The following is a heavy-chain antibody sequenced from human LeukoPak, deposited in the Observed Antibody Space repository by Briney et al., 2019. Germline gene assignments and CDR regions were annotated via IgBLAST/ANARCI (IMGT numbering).Heavy chain of an antibody. CDR2: INPNSGGT. J-gene: IGHJ4*02. V-gene: IGHV1-2*02. CDR1: GYTFTGYY. CDR3: ARDALVDASGDY. Sequence: ASVKVSCKASGYTFTGYYMHWVRQAPGQRLEWMGWINPNSGGTNYAQKFQGRVTMTRDTSISTAYMELSRLRSDDTAVYYCARDALVDASGDYWGQGTLVTVSS. D-gene: IGHD6-6*01.